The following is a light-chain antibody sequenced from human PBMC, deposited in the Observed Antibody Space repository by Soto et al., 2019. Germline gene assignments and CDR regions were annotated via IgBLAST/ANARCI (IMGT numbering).Light chain of an antibody. CDR1: SSDVGSYNL. J-gene: IGLJ1*01. CDR3: CSYAGSSTRYV. V-gene: IGLV2-23*02. Sequence: QSARTQPASVSGSPGQSITISCTGTSSDVGSYNLVSWYQQHPGKAPKLMIYEVSKRPSGVSNRFSGSKSGNTASLTISGLQAEDEADYYCCSYAGSSTRYVFGTGTKVTVL. CDR2: EVS.